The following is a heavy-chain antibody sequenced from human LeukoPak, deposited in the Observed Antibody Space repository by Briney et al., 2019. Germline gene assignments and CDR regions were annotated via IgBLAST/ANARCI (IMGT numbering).Heavy chain of an antibody. CDR2: IVVGSGNT. Sequence: TSVKVSCKASGFTFTSSAVQWVRQARGQRLEWIGWIVVGSGNTNYAQKFQERVTITRDMSASTAYMELSRLRSDDTAVYYCATTAKGAALDYWGQGTLVTVSS. D-gene: IGHD4-17*01. CDR3: ATTAKGAALDY. V-gene: IGHV1-58*01. J-gene: IGHJ4*02. CDR1: GFTFTSSA.